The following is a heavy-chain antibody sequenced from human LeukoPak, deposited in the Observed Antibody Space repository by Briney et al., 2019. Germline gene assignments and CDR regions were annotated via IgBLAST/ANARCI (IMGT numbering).Heavy chain of an antibody. CDR3: ARGPGVYCSSTSCYAYYFDY. CDR1: GGSFSGYY. J-gene: IGHJ4*02. CDR2: INHSGST. Sequence: SETLSLTCAVYGGSFSGYYWSWIRQPPGKGLEWIGEINHSGSTNSNPSLKSRVTISVDTSKNQFSLKLSSVTAADTAVYYCARGPGVYCSSTSCYAYYFDYWGQGTLVTVSS. D-gene: IGHD2-2*01. V-gene: IGHV4-34*01.